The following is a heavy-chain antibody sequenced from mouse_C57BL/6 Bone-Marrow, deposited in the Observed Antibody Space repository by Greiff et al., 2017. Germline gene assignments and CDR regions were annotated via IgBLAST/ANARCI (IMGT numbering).Heavy chain of an antibody. J-gene: IGHJ4*01. V-gene: IGHV1-53*01. Sequence: QVQLQQPGTELVKPGASVKLSCKASGYTFTSYWMHWVKQRPGQGLEWIGNINPSNGGTNYNEKFKSKATLTVAKSSSTAYMQLSRLTSEDSAVYYWARDWDDGYPSYAMDYWGQGTSVTVSA. CDR2: INPSNGGT. CDR1: GYTFTSYW. D-gene: IGHD2-3*01. CDR3: ARDWDDGYPSYAMDY.